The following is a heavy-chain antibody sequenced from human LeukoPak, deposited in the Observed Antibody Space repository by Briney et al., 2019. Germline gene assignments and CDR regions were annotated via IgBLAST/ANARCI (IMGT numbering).Heavy chain of an antibody. CDR3: ARHGLLRYFDWSPYNWFDP. CDR2: IYYSGST. V-gene: IGHV4-39*01. J-gene: IGHJ5*02. CDR1: GGSISSSSYY. D-gene: IGHD3-9*01. Sequence: SETLSLTCTVSGGSISSSSYYWGWIRQPPGKGLEWIGSIYYSGSTYYNPSLKSRVAISVDTSKNQFSLKLSSVTVADTAVYYCARHGLLRYFDWSPYNWFDPCGQGTLVTVSS.